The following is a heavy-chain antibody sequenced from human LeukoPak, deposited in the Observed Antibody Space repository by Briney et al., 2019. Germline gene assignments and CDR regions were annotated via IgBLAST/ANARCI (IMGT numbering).Heavy chain of an antibody. CDR1: GYSFTSYG. J-gene: IGHJ4*02. CDR2: ISAYNGNT. D-gene: IGHD1-26*01. Sequence: ASVKVSCKASGYSFTSYGIIWVRQAPGQGLEWMGWISAYNGNTNYAQKFQGRVTMTTDTSTSTAYMELRSLRSDDTAVYYCARDQDSYSGICHGGWYWGQGTLVTVSS. CDR3: ARDQDSYSGICHGGWY. V-gene: IGHV1-18*01.